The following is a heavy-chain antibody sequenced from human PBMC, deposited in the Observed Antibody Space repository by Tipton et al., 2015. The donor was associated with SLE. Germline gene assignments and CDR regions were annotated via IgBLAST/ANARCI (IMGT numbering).Heavy chain of an antibody. V-gene: IGHV3-74*01. CDR3: AKARAAAAQAFDI. J-gene: IGHJ3*02. CDR1: GFTFSNYW. D-gene: IGHD6-13*01. CDR2: INPDGSGT. Sequence: SLRLSCAASGFTFSNYWMHWVRQAPGKGLMWVSRINPDGSGTSYADSVRGRFTISRDNAKNTLYLQMNSLRAEDTAVYYCAKARAAAAQAFDIWGQGTMVTVSS.